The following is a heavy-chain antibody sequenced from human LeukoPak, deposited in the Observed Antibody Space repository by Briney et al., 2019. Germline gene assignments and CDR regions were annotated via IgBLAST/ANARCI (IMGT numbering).Heavy chain of an antibody. CDR3: ARVPYYDSWSGYAWYFDY. CDR2: IYYSGST. J-gene: IGHJ4*02. D-gene: IGHD3-3*01. V-gene: IGHV4-59*11. CDR1: GGSISSHY. Sequence: SETLSLTCTVSGGSISSHYWSWIRQPPGKGLEWIGYIYYSGSTNYNPSLKSRVTISVDTSKNQFSLKLSSVTAADTAVYYCARVPYYDSWSGYAWYFDYWGQGTLVTVSS.